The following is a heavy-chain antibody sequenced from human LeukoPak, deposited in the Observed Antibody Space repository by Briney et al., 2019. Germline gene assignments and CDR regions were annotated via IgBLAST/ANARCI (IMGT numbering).Heavy chain of an antibody. CDR3: ARSDYYYMDV. Sequence: SETLSLTCAVYGGSFSGYYWSWIRQPPGKGLEWIGEINHSGSTNYNPSIKSRVTISVETSKNQFSLKLSSVTAADTAVYYCARSDYYYMDVWGKGTTVTISS. V-gene: IGHV4-34*01. CDR1: GGSFSGYY. CDR2: INHSGST. J-gene: IGHJ6*03.